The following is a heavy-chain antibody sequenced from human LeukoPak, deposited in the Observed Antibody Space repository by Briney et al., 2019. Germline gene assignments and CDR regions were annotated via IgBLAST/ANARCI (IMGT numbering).Heavy chain of an antibody. V-gene: IGHV4-59*01. CDR2: IYYSGST. CDR1: GGSISSYY. D-gene: IGHD6-19*01. CDR3: ARETIAVAGYFDY. Sequence: SETLSLTCTVSGGSISSYYWSWIRQPPGKGLEWIGYIYYSGSTNYNPSLKSRVTISVDTSKNQFSLKLSSVTAADTAVYYCARETIAVAGYFDYWGQGTLVTVSS. J-gene: IGHJ4*02.